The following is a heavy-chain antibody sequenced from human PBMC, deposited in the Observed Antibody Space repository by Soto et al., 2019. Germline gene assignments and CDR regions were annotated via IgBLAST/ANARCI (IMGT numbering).Heavy chain of an antibody. CDR1: GYSISSGYY. CDR2: IYHSGST. V-gene: IGHV4-38-2*01. CDR3: ARAGYNWNDYYYYGMDV. J-gene: IGHJ6*02. Sequence: SETLSLTCAVSGYSISSGYYWGWIRQPPGKGLEWIGSIYHSGSTYNNPSLKSRVTISVDTSKNQFSLKLSSVTAADTAVYYCARAGYNWNDYYYYGMDVWGQGTTVTVSS. D-gene: IGHD1-1*01.